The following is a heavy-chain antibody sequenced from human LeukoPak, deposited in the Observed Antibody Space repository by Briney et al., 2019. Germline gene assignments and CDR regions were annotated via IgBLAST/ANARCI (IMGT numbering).Heavy chain of an antibody. CDR1: GGSISNYY. CDR3: ARHQRGYPPLNWFDP. J-gene: IGHJ5*02. D-gene: IGHD3-22*01. V-gene: IGHV4-59*08. CDR2: IYYSGST. Sequence: SETLSLTCTVSGGSISNYYWSWIRQPPGKGLEWIGYIYYSGSTNYNPSLKSRVTISVDTSKNQFSLKLSSVTAADTAVYYCARHQRGYPPLNWFDPWGQGTLVTVSS.